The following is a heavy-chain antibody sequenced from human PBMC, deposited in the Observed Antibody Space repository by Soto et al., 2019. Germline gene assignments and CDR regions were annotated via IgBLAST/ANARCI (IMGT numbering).Heavy chain of an antibody. J-gene: IGHJ3*02. V-gene: IGHV3-21*01. CDR2: ISSSSSYI. Sequence: EVQLVESGGGLVKPGGSRRLSCAASGFTFSSYSMNWVRQAPGKGLEWVSSISSSSSYIYYADSVKGRFTISRDNAKNSLYLQMNSLRAEDTAVYYCASSPGFVDYAFDIWGQGTMVTVSS. CDR3: ASSPGFVDYAFDI. CDR1: GFTFSSYS. D-gene: IGHD5-12*01.